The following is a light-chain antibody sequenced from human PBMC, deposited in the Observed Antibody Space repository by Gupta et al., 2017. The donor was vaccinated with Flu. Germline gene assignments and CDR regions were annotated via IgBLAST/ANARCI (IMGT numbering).Light chain of an antibody. V-gene: IGKV1-17*01. CDR3: LQHNSYPLT. Sequence: QMTQCLSSLTASVGDRVIITCRASQVNRNDLGWYQQNPGKAPKLLIYAASSLQSGVPSRFSGSGSGTEFTLTISSLQPEDVATYYCLQHNSYPLTFGQGTKVEIK. CDR2: AAS. CDR1: QVNRND. J-gene: IGKJ1*01.